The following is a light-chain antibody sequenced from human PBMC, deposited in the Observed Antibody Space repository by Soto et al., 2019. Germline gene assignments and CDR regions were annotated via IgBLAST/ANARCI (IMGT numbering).Light chain of an antibody. CDR1: QSVNSNY. CDR3: QQYGYSPRT. V-gene: IGKV3-20*01. CDR2: GAS. J-gene: IGKJ1*01. Sequence: EIVLTQSPGTLSLSPGEEATLSCRASQSVNSNYLAWYQQKVGQAPRLLIYGASNRATGIPDRFSGSGSGTDFTLTISRLEPEDFAMYYCQQYGYSPRTFGQGTKVEIK.